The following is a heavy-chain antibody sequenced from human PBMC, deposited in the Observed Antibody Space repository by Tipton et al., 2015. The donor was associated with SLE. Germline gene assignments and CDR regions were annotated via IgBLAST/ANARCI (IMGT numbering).Heavy chain of an antibody. D-gene: IGHD4-17*01. CDR2: INWNGDSK. CDR1: GFIFHDYA. V-gene: IGHV3-9*01. J-gene: IGHJ4*02. Sequence: SLRLSCAASGFIFHDYAMHWVRQAPGKGLEWVSGINWNGDSKVYADSVKGRLTISRDNAKNSLYLEMNSLRSEDTALYYCAKDSLYGDYVFDYWGQGTLVTVSS. CDR3: AKDSLYGDYVFDY.